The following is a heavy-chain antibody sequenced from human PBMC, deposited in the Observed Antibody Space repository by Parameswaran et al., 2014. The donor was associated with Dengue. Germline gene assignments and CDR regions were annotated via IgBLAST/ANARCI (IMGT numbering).Heavy chain of an antibody. Sequence: VRQAPGKGLEWVSSISSSSSYIYYADSVKGRFTISRDNAKNSLYLQMNSLRAEDTAVYYCARDVRDSSGYYPLDWFDPWGQGTLVTVSS. V-gene: IGHV3-21*01. CDR2: ISSSSSYI. D-gene: IGHD3-22*01. J-gene: IGHJ5*02. CDR3: ARDVRDSSGYYPLDWFDP.